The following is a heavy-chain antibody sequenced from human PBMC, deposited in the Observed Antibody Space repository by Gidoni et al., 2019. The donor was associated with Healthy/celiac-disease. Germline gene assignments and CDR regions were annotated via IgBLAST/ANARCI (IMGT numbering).Heavy chain of an antibody. CDR2: IWYDGSNK. CDR3: ARDRSQLRGRGYSQKGSAFDI. CDR1: GFTFSSYG. J-gene: IGHJ3*02. V-gene: IGHV3-33*01. Sequence: QVQLVESGGGVVQPGRSLRLSCAASGFTFSSYGMHWVRQAPGKGLEWVAVIWYDGSNKYYADSVKGRFTISRDNSKNTLYLQMNSLRAEDTAVYYCARDRSQLRGRGYSQKGSAFDIWGQGTMVTVSS. D-gene: IGHD5-18*01.